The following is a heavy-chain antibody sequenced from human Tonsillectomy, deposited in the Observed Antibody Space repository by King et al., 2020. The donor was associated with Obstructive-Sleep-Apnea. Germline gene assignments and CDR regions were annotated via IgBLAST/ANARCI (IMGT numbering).Heavy chain of an antibody. J-gene: IGHJ4*02. CDR2: LNNTGGTT. V-gene: IGHV3-23*01. CDR1: GFTFNAYA. D-gene: IGHD3-10*01. Sequence: VQLLESGGDLVQPGGSLRLSCAASGFTFNAYAMSWVRQAPGKGLEWGSTLNNTGGTTYYADSVRGRFTVSRDNSRNTLYLQMNSLRADDTAVYYCAKEPDGSGSYFADYWGQGTLVTVSS. CDR3: AKEPDGSGSYFADY.